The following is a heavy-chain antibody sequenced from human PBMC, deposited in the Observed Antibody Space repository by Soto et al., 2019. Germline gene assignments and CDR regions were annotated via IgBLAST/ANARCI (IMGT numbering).Heavy chain of an antibody. CDR2: IYPGDSDT. D-gene: IGHD4-4*01. V-gene: IGHV5-51*01. J-gene: IGHJ6*02. Sequence: PGESLKISCKGSGYSFTSYWIGWVRQMPVKGLEWMGIIYPGDSDTRYSPSFQGQVTISADKSISTAYLQWSSLKASDTAMYYCARHEDDYNSFASMDVWGQGTTVTVSS. CDR1: GYSFTSYW. CDR3: ARHEDDYNSFASMDV.